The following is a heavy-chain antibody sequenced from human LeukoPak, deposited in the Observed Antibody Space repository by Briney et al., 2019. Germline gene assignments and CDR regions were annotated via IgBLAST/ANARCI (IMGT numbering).Heavy chain of an antibody. Sequence: ASVKVSCKASGYTFTGYYMHWVRQAPGQGLEWMGWINPNSGGTNYAQKFQGRVTMTRDTSISTAYMELSRLRSDDTAVYYCARDAYYGSASLDYWGQGTLVTVSS. CDR1: GYTFTGYY. V-gene: IGHV1-2*02. J-gene: IGHJ4*02. D-gene: IGHD3-10*01. CDR3: ARDAYYGSASLDY. CDR2: INPNSGGT.